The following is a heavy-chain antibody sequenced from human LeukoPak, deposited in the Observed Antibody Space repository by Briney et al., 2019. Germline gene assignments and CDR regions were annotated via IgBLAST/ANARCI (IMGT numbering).Heavy chain of an antibody. V-gene: IGHV1-24*01. CDR1: GYTFTGYY. J-gene: IGHJ5*02. CDR3: ATEEYYDSSGYYPHWFDP. CDR2: FDPEDGET. D-gene: IGHD3-22*01. Sequence: ASVKVSCKASGYTFTGYYMHWVRQAPGQGLEWMGGFDPEDGETIYAQKFQGRVTMTEDTSTDTAYMELSSLRSEDTAVYYCATEEYYDSSGYYPHWFDPWGQGTLVTVSS.